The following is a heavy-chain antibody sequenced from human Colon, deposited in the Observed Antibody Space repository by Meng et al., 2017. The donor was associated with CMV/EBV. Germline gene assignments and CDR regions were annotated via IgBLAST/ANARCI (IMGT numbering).Heavy chain of an antibody. Sequence: QVHLQQWGAGLLQTSGTLSLTCGVSGGSLSGYDWTWIRQSPGKGLEWIGEINQSGSTNYNPSLKSRVTVSVDTSKNQFSLRVTSVTAADSALYYCAREAGPFFGVIVYDSWGQGTPVTVSS. CDR2: INQSGST. CDR1: GGSLSGYD. J-gene: IGHJ4*02. CDR3: AREAGPFFGVIVYDS. V-gene: IGHV4-34*01. D-gene: IGHD3-3*01.